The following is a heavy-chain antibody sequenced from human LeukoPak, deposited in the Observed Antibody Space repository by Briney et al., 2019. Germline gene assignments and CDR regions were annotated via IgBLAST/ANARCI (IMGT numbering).Heavy chain of an antibody. CDR2: ISSSSSYI. V-gene: IGHV3-21*01. Sequence: PGGSLRLSCAASGFTFSSYSMNWVRQAPGKGLEWVSSISSSSSYIYYADSVKGRFTISRDNAKNSLYLQMNSLRAEDTAVYYCARVRGYSYGLFDYWGQGTPVTVSS. CDR3: ARVRGYSYGLFDY. J-gene: IGHJ4*02. CDR1: GFTFSSYS. D-gene: IGHD5-18*01.